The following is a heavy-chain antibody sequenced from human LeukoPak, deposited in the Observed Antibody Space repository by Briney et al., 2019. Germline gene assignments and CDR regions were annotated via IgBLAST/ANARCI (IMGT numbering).Heavy chain of an antibody. D-gene: IGHD6-19*01. Sequence: ASVKVSCKASGYTFTGYYMHWVRQAPGQGLEWMGWINPNSGGTNYAQKFQGRVTMTRDTSISTAYMELSRLRSDDTAVYYCARSPNSYSSGCYYFDYWGQGTLVTVSS. V-gene: IGHV1-2*02. J-gene: IGHJ4*02. CDR1: GYTFTGYY. CDR2: INPNSGGT. CDR3: ARSPNSYSSGCYYFDY.